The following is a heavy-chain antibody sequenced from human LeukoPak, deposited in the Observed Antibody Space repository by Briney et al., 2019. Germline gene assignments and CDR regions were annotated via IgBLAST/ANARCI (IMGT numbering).Heavy chain of an antibody. J-gene: IGHJ4*02. CDR1: GGSISSSSYY. Sequence: SETLSHTCTVSGGSISSSSYYWGWIRQPPGKGLEWIGSIYYSGSTYYNPSLKSRVTISVDTSKNQFSLKLSSVTAADTAVYYCGRSWDWGLDYWGQGTLVTVSS. CDR3: GRSWDWGLDY. CDR2: IYYSGST. D-gene: IGHD3/OR15-3a*01. V-gene: IGHV4-39*07.